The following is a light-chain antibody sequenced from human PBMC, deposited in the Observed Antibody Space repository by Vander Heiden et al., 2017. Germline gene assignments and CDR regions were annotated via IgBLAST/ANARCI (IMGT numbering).Light chain of an antibody. CDR3: EQTYNSPRT. CDR1: QCIRNY. CDR2: TAS. V-gene: IGKV1-39*01. J-gene: IGKJ1*01. Sequence: QMNPAPSSLSASEGDRVTISCRASQCIRNYLNWYQQKPGRAPKLLISTASILQSGVPSRFNGSGAGTDFTLTITSLQPEDFATYYCEQTYNSPRTFGQGTKVEIK.